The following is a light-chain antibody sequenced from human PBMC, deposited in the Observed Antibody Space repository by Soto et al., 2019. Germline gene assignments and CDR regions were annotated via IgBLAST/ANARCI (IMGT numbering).Light chain of an antibody. CDR2: AAS. CDR3: LQDYNYPLT. CDR1: QSISSY. Sequence: IQMTQSPSSLSASVGDRVTITCRASQSISSYLNWYQQKPGKAPKLLIYAASSSQSGAPSRFSGSGSGTDFTLTISSLQPEDFATYYCLQDYNYPLTFGGGTKVDIK. V-gene: IGKV1-6*01. J-gene: IGKJ4*01.